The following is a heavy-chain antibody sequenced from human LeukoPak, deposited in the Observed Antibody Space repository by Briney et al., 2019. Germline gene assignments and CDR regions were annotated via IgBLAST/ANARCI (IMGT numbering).Heavy chain of an antibody. D-gene: IGHD6-6*01. CDR3: ARGPSIAARDDAFDI. Sequence: WESLRLSCAASEFTFTSYELNWVRQAPGKGLELVSYISSSSNNTSYADSVKRRFTISRDNANYSLDLQVISLRAEDTDVYYCARGPSIAARDDAFDIWGQGTMVTV. V-gene: IGHV3-48*03. CDR1: EFTFTSYE. CDR2: ISSSSNNT. J-gene: IGHJ3*02.